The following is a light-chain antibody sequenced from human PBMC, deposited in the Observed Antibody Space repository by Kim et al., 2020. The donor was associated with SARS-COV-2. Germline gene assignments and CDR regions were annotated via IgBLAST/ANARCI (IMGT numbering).Light chain of an antibody. CDR1: QSIRSY. CDR3: QQSYTTVRT. Sequence: DIHMTQSPFSLSASVGDRVTITCRASQSIRSYLNWYQQKPGKGPKLLIHATSRLQSGVPSRFSGGGSGTDFILTISSLQPEDFATYFCQQSYTTVRTFGQGTKVDIK. CDR2: ATS. J-gene: IGKJ1*01. V-gene: IGKV1-39*01.